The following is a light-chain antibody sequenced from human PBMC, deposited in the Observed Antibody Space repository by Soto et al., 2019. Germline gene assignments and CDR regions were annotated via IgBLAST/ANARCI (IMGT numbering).Light chain of an antibody. Sequence: EFVLTQSPATLSLSPGERATLSCRASQSVSSYLAWYQQKPGQAPRLLIYDASSRVAGIPARFRGSGSGTDFTLTISRLEPEDFAVYYCQQYGSSPPITFGGGTKVAIK. J-gene: IGKJ4*01. V-gene: IGKV3-20*01. CDR3: QQYGSSPPIT. CDR1: QSVSSY. CDR2: DAS.